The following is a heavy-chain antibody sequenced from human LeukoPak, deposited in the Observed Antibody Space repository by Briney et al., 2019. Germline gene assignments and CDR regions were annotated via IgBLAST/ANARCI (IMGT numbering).Heavy chain of an antibody. CDR2: IYTSGST. Sequence: SETLSPTCTVSGGSISSGSYYWSWIRQPAGKGLEWIGRIYTSGSTNYNPSLKSRVTISVDTSKNQFSLKLSSVTAADTAVYYCARALRFLEWHDAFDIWGQGTMVTVSS. CDR3: ARALRFLEWHDAFDI. D-gene: IGHD3-3*01. CDR1: GGSISSGSYY. J-gene: IGHJ3*02. V-gene: IGHV4-61*02.